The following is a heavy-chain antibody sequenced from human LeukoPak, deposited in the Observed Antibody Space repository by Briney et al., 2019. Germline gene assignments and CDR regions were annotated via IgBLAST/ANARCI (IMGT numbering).Heavy chain of an antibody. CDR3: ARQGERYGYLEEFDS. CDR1: GGAMTSGVYY. V-gene: IGHV4-39*01. D-gene: IGHD5-18*01. Sequence: SETLSLTCTVSGGAMTSGVYYWAWIRQTPGKDLEWIGNIYYTGSTTYSNPSLKSRVAISIDTSKNQFSLRLSSVTAADTGLYFCARQGERYGYLEEFDSSGQGTLVSVSS. J-gene: IGHJ4*02. CDR2: IYYTGST.